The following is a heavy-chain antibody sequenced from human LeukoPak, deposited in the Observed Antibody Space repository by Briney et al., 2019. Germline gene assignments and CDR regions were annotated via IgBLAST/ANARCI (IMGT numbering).Heavy chain of an antibody. Sequence: SVKVSCKASGFTFTSSAMQWVRQARGQRLEWIGWIVVGSGNTNYAQKFQERVTITRDMSTSTAYMELSSLRSEDTAVYYCAADLRGFSDNWNYCDYWGQGTLVTVSS. V-gene: IGHV1-58*02. CDR1: GFTFTSSA. CDR2: IVVGSGNT. J-gene: IGHJ4*02. D-gene: IGHD1-20*01. CDR3: AADLRGFSDNWNYCDY.